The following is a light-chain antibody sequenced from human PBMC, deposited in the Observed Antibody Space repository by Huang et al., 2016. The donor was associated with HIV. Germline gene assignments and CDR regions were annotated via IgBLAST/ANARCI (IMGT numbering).Light chain of an antibody. Sequence: EIVMTQSPAILSASLGERVTLSCKASQSIGRDLAWYQQKPGQAPRLLLYGTSTRATGVPARFSGSGSGTDFTLTISRLESEDFAVYFCQKYDTWSFTFGPGAKVDIK. V-gene: IGKV3-15*01. CDR1: QSIGRD. J-gene: IGKJ3*01. CDR2: GTS. CDR3: QKYDTWSFT.